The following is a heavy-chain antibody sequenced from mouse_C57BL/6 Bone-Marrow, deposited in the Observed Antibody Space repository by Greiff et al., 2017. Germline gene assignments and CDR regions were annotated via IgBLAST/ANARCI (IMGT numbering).Heavy chain of an antibody. CDR3: ARGYDGYCPFAY. Sequence: QVQLQQSGAELVKPGASVKMSCKASGYTFTSYWITWVKQRPGQGLEWIGDIYPGSGSTNYNEKFKSKATLTVDTSSSTAYMQLSSLTSEDSAVYYCARGYDGYCPFAYWGQGTLVTVSA. D-gene: IGHD2-3*01. CDR1: GYTFTSYW. V-gene: IGHV1-55*01. CDR2: IYPGSGST. J-gene: IGHJ3*01.